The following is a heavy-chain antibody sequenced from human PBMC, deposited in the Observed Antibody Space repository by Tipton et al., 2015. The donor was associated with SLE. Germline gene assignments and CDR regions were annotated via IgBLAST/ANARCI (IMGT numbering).Heavy chain of an antibody. CDR3: ASSRGGSYYLYWYFDL. CDR2: IYTSGST. V-gene: IGHV4-4*07. D-gene: IGHD1-26*01. J-gene: IGHJ2*01. Sequence: TLSLTCTVSGGSISSYYWSWIRQPAGKGLEWIGRIYTSGSTNYNPSLKSRVTMSVDTSKNQFSLKLSSVTAADTAVYYCASSRGGSYYLYWYFDLWGRGTLVTVSS. CDR1: GGSISSYY.